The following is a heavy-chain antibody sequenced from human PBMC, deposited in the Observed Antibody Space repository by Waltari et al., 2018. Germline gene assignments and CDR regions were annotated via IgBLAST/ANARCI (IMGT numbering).Heavy chain of an antibody. V-gene: IGHV3-21*01. CDR3: TRGRLGATSEYFED. D-gene: IGHD1-26*01. CDR1: GFTFSSYS. CDR2: ISSSSSFI. J-gene: IGHJ1*01. Sequence: EVQLVESGGGLVKPGGSLRISCAASGFTFSSYSMNWVRQAPGKGLVWVASISSSSSFIDYADSVKGRFTISRDNAKNSLYLQMDSLRGEDTAVFYCTRGRLGATSEYFEDWGQGTLVTVSS.